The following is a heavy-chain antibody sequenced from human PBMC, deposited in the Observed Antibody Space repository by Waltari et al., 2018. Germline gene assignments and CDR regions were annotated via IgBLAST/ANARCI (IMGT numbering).Heavy chain of an antibody. CDR3: ARPQGRNSWYFDL. V-gene: IGHV4-38-2*01. J-gene: IGHJ2*01. CDR1: GYSISSGYY. Sequence: QVQLQESGPVLVKPSETLSLTCAVSGYSISSGYYWGWIRQPPGKGLEWIVSIYHSGSTYYNPSLKSRVTISVDTSKNQFSLKLSSVTAADTAVYYCARPQGRNSWYFDLWGRGTLVTVSS. CDR2: IYHSGST.